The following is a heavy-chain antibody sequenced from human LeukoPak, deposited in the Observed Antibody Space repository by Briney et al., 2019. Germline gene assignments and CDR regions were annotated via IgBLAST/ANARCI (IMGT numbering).Heavy chain of an antibody. Sequence: GGSLRLSCAASGFTFSNYWMHWVRQAPGKRLVWVSRINSDGSSTSYADSVKGRFTISRDNAKNTLYLQMNSLRVEDTAVYYCASGVATTLYAMDVWGQGTTVTVSS. CDR3: ASGVATTLYAMDV. V-gene: IGHV3-74*01. CDR1: GFTFSNYW. D-gene: IGHD5-12*01. CDR2: INSDGSST. J-gene: IGHJ6*02.